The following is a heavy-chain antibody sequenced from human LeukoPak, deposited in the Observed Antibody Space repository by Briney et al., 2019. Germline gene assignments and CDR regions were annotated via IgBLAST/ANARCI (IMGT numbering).Heavy chain of an antibody. J-gene: IGHJ5*01. V-gene: IGHV3-64D*09. D-gene: IGHD6-19*01. CDR3: VKRYSSGWYDS. CDR1: GFTLSSYP. CDR2: ISSDGGGT. Sequence: GGSLRLSCSASGFTLSSYPMHWVRQAPGKGLEYVSAISSDGGGTYYADSVKGRFTISRDNSKNTLYLQMSSLRAEDTAVYYCVKRYSSGWYDSWGQGTLVTVSS.